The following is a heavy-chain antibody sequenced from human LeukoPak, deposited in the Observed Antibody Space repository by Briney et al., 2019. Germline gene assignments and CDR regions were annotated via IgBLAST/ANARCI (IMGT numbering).Heavy chain of an antibody. CDR3: TKYRSGNFDYYPDLDS. V-gene: IGHV3-30*02. CDR1: GFTFNSYA. Sequence: GSLRLSCAASGFTFNSYAMSWVRQAPGKGLEWVTFTRYDESLKYYAGSVRGRFTISRDNSKNTLYLQMNSLRTEDTAIYYCTKYRSGNFDYYPDLDSWGQGILVTVSS. CDR2: TRYDESLK. J-gene: IGHJ4*02. D-gene: IGHD3-9*01.